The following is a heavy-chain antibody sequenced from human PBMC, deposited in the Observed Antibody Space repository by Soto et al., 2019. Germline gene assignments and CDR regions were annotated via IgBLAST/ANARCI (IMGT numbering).Heavy chain of an antibody. D-gene: IGHD6-19*01. Sequence: GASVKVSCKASGGTFSSYAISWVRQAPGQGLEWMGGIIPIFGTANYAQKFQGRVTITADESTSTAYMELGSLRSEDTAVYYCARDPHSSGCLDYWGQGTLVTVSS. CDR2: IIPIFGTA. CDR3: ARDPHSSGCLDY. CDR1: GGTFSSYA. V-gene: IGHV1-69*13. J-gene: IGHJ4*02.